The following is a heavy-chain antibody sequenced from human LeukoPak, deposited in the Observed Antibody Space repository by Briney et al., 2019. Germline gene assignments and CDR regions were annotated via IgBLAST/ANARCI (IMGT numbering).Heavy chain of an antibody. CDR2: TGGSGGSI. V-gene: IGHV3-23*01. D-gene: IGHD3-10*01. CDR3: ARDLYSSGSYYFDY. Sequence: GGSLRLSCAASGFTFGSYAMSWVRQAPGKGLEWVSGTGGSGGSIYYADSVKGRFTISRDNPKNTLYLQMNSLRGEDTAVYYCARDLYSSGSYYFDYWGQGTLVTVSS. CDR1: GFTFGSYA. J-gene: IGHJ4*02.